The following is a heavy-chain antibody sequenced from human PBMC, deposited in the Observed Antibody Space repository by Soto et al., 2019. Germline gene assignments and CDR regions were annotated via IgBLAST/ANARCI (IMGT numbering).Heavy chain of an antibody. CDR2: INHSGST. J-gene: IGHJ4*02. V-gene: IGHV4-34*01. D-gene: IGHD7-27*01. Sequence: QVQLQQWGAGLLKPSETLSLTCAVYGGSFSGYYWNWIRQPPGKGLEWIGEINHSGSTNYNPSLKSRVTISVDTSKNQLSLKLSSVTAADTAVYYCARGWGRIFDFWGQGNLVTVSS. CDR3: ARGWGRIFDF. CDR1: GGSFSGYY.